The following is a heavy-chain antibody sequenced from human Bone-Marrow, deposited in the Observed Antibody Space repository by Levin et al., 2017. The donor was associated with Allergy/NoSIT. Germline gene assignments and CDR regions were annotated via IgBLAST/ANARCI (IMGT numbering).Heavy chain of an antibody. J-gene: IGHJ4*02. CDR3: ARGPGMDDCFIYDVYFDS. D-gene: IGHD2-21*02. V-gene: IGHV1-69*13. CDR1: GGSFNNYF. CDR2: IIPVFSAA. Sequence: ASVKVSCKTSGGSFNNYFISWVRQAPGQGLEWMGGIIPVFSAAQYAQNFQDRLTIIADESTTTAYMELNSLTSEDTAVYYCARGPGMDDCFIYDVYFDSWGQGTLVTVSS.